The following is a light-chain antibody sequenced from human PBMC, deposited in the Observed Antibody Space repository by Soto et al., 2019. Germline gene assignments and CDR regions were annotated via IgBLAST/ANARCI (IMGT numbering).Light chain of an antibody. J-gene: IGLJ3*02. CDR3: ASFTNVDTWV. Sequence: QSALTQPASVSGSPGQSITISCTGTGSDVGAYHYVSWFQQRPGKAPKVIIYEVSNRPSGVSTRFSGSKSGNTASLTISGLQAEDEADYYCASFTNVDTWVFGGGTKLTVL. CDR2: EVS. V-gene: IGLV2-14*01. CDR1: GSDVGAYHY.